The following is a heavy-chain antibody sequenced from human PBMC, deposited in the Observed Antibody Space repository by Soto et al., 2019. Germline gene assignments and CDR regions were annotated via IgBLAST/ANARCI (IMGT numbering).Heavy chain of an antibody. J-gene: IGHJ6*02. CDR1: GYTFTSYY. V-gene: IGHV1-46*01. CDR3: ARGERVGYFDWLVYYYYGMDV. Sequence: QVQLVQSGAEVKKPGASVKDSCKASGYTFTSYYMHWVRQAPGQGLEWMGIINPSGGSTSYAQKFQGRVTMTRDTYTSTVYMVLSSLRSEDTAVYYCARGERVGYFDWLVYYYYGMDVWGQGTTVTVCS. D-gene: IGHD3-9*01. CDR2: INPSGGST.